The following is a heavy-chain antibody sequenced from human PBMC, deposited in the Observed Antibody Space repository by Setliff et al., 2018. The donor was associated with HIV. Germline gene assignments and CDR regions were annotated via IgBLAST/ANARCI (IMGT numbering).Heavy chain of an antibody. CDR3: ATCRHRPSNWFDP. CDR1: GGSISSYY. J-gene: IGHJ5*02. V-gene: IGHV4-59*12. CDR2: IYYTGST. Sequence: SETLSLTCTVSGGSISSYYWNWIRQPPGKGLEWIGYIYYTGSTNYNPSLKSRVSISVDRSGNQFSLRLTSVTAADTAVYYCATCRHRPSNWFDPWGQGTVVTVSS.